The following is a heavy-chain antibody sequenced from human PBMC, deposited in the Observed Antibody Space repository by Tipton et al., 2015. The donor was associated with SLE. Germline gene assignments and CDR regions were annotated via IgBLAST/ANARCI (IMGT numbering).Heavy chain of an antibody. Sequence: TLSLTCTVSGGSISSSSYYWGWIRQHPGKGLEWIGYIYYSGSTYYNPSLKSRVTISVDTSKNQFSLKLSSVIAADTAVYYCARDWGCSSTSCYTGWFDPWGQGTLVTVSS. J-gene: IGHJ5*02. D-gene: IGHD2-2*02. CDR1: GGSISSSSYY. CDR2: IYYSGST. V-gene: IGHV4-31*03. CDR3: ARDWGCSSTSCYTGWFDP.